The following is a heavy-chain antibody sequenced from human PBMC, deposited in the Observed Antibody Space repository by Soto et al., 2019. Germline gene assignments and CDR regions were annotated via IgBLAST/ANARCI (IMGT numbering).Heavy chain of an antibody. Sequence: SETLSLSCTVSGGSISSYYWSWIRQPPGKGLEWIGYIYYSGSTNYNPSLKSRVTISVDTSKNQFSLKLSSVTAADTAVYYCARISYDFPSYYHSYYMDVWGKGTTVTVSS. D-gene: IGHD3-3*01. CDR2: IYYSGST. CDR3: ARISYDFPSYYHSYYMDV. J-gene: IGHJ6*03. CDR1: GGSISSYY. V-gene: IGHV4-59*08.